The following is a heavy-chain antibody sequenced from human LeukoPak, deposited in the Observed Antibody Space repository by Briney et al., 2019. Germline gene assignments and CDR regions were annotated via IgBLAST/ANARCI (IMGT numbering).Heavy chain of an antibody. V-gene: IGHV3-21*01. CDR1: GFTFSNYA. J-gene: IGHJ6*02. Sequence: GGSLRLSCAVSGFTFSNYAMNWIRQAPGKGLEWVSSIDVGSYTYYAGSVKGRFTISRDNAKNSLYLQMNSLRAEDTAVYYCARVMYYYGSGARYGMDVWGQGTTVTVSS. CDR2: IDVGSYT. D-gene: IGHD3-10*01. CDR3: ARVMYYYGSGARYGMDV.